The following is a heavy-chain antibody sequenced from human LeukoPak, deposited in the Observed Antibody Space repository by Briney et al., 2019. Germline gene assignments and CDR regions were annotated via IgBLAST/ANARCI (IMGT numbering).Heavy chain of an antibody. V-gene: IGHV3-23*01. D-gene: IGHD3-3*01. Sequence: GGSLRLSCAASGFTFSSYAISWVRQAPGKGLEWVSAISGSGGSTYYADSVKGRFTISRDNSKNTLYLQMNSLRAEDTAVYYCAKDLRFLDYFDYWGQGTLVTVSS. J-gene: IGHJ4*02. CDR2: ISGSGGST. CDR3: AKDLRFLDYFDY. CDR1: GFTFSSYA.